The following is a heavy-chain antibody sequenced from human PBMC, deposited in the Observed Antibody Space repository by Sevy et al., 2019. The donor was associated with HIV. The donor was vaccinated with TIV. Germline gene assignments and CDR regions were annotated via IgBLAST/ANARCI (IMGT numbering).Heavy chain of an antibody. CDR1: GFTVSSNY. V-gene: IGHV3-53*01. CDR2: IYSGGST. Sequence: GGSLRLSCAASGFTVSSNYMSWVRQAPGKGLEWVSVIYSGGSTYYADSVQGRFTISRDNSKNTLYLQMNSLRAEDTAVYYCARDRRGRYYYYGMDVWGQGTTVTVSS. D-gene: IGHD2-15*01. J-gene: IGHJ6*02. CDR3: ARDRRGRYYYYGMDV.